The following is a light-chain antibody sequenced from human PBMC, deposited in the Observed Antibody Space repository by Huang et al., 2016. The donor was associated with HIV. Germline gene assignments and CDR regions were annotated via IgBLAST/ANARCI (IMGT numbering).Light chain of an antibody. J-gene: IGKJ2*03. Sequence: EIVLTQSPDTLSLSPGERATVSCRASQSVTRDYLAWYQQRPGQAPNLLIYGASTRATGIPDRFSGSGSGTDFTLTISRLAPEDFAVYYCQQFGSSPPYSFGQGTKLEIK. V-gene: IGKV3-20*01. CDR1: QSVTRDY. CDR3: QQFGSSPPYS. CDR2: GAS.